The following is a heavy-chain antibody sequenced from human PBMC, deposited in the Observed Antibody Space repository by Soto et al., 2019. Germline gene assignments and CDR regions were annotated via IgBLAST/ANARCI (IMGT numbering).Heavy chain of an antibody. CDR1: GYTFTDFG. CDR2: ISPYNDDT. V-gene: IGHV1-18*01. CDR3: AREYCSGGSCYGVDY. J-gene: IGHJ4*02. D-gene: IGHD2-15*01. Sequence: ASVKVSCKASGYTFTDFGISWVRQAPGQGLEWMGWISPYNDDTKYTQKLQGRVTMTTDTSTGTAYMELRSLRSDDTAVYYCAREYCSGGSCYGVDYWGQGTLVTVSS.